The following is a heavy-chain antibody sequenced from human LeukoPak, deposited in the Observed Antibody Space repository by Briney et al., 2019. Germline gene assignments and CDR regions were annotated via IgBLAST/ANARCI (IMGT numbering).Heavy chain of an antibody. J-gene: IGHJ4*02. D-gene: IGHD2-8*01. V-gene: IGHV4-34*01. Sequence: SETLSLTCAVYGGSFSGYYWSWIRQPPGKGLEWIGEINHSGSTNYNPSLKSRVTISVDTSKNQFSLKLSSVTAADTAVYYCASRGECCTNGVCSRFPDYWGQGTLVTVSS. CDR1: GGSFSGYY. CDR2: INHSGST. CDR3: ASRGECCTNGVCSRFPDY.